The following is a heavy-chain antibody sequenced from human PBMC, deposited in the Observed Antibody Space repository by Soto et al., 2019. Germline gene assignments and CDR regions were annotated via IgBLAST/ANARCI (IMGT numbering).Heavy chain of an antibody. CDR3: VAGHWRLDP. Sequence: PGGSLRLSCVASGFIFSDYYMTWIRQAPGKGLEWVSYITNNGNHTDYADSVKGRFTISRDNAENSLYLQMNSLRAEDTAVYYCVAGHWRLDPWGQGMLVTVSS. D-gene: IGHD1-1*01. CDR1: GFIFSDYY. CDR2: ITNNGNHT. V-gene: IGHV3-11*06. J-gene: IGHJ5*02.